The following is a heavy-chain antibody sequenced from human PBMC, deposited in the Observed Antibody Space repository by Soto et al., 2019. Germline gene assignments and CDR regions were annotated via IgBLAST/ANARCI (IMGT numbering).Heavy chain of an antibody. CDR3: ARARSGGREY. D-gene: IGHD3-3*01. Sequence: QVQLVQSGAEVKKPGASVKVSCKASGYTFTSYDINWVRHATGQGLEWMGWMNPNTGNTGDAKKSQGRLTMTRTTTITPHYMELTSLRSEDTAVYYCARARSGGREYWGQGTLVTVSS. V-gene: IGHV1-8*01. CDR1: GYTFTSYD. CDR2: MNPNTGNT. J-gene: IGHJ4*02.